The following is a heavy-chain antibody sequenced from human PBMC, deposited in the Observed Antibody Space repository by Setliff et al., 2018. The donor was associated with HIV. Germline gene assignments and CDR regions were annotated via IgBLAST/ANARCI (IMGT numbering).Heavy chain of an antibody. V-gene: IGHV3-53*01. J-gene: IGHJ4*02. Sequence: GGSLRLSCAVYGFSVGTYYMTWVRQAPGKGLEWVSVIYSGGRAYYADSVQGRFTVSRDNSNNTLYLQMNSLRAEDTAVYYCARGALISWDSSDDLWYWGQGTLVTVSS. CDR2: IYSGGRA. CDR1: GFSVGTYY. D-gene: IGHD3-22*01. CDR3: ARGALISWDSSDDLWY.